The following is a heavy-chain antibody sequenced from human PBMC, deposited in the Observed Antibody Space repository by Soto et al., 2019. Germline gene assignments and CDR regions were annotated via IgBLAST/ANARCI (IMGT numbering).Heavy chain of an antibody. CDR2: INPNSGVT. D-gene: IGHD2-15*01. V-gene: IGHV1-2*04. CDR3: ARGRCCGGSCRSNYFDMDV. Sequence: QVQLLQSGAEVKKPGTSVKVSCKASGFTFTGYYMVWVRQAPGQGLEWKGWINPNSGVTKYAPKFQGWVSVSRDSSMTSSYLELSSLKSDDTAIYYCARGRCCGGSCRSNYFDMDVWGTGTTVPVSS. CDR1: GFTFTGYY. J-gene: IGHJ6*03.